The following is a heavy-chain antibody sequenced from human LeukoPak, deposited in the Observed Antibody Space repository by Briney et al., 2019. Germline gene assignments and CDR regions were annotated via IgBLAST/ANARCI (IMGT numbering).Heavy chain of an antibody. D-gene: IGHD6-19*01. CDR1: GFTFSSYG. Sequence: PGRSLRLSCAASGFTFSSYGMHWARQAPGKGLEWVAVISYDGSNKYYADSVKGRFTISRDNSKNTLYLQMNSLRAEDTAVYYCAKDLHLYSSGWYTDYYYYYGMDVWGQGTTVTVSS. J-gene: IGHJ6*02. V-gene: IGHV3-30*18. CDR3: AKDLHLYSSGWYTDYYYYYGMDV. CDR2: ISYDGSNK.